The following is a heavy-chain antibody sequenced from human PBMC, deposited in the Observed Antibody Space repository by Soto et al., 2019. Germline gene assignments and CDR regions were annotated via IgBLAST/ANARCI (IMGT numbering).Heavy chain of an antibody. V-gene: IGHV4-39*01. Sequence: SETLSLTCTVSGGSIVSSSYCCVWIRQPPGKGLEWIGSIYYSGSTYYNPSLKSRVTISVDTSKNQFSLKLSSVTAADTAVYYCARHISVATPFDPWGQGTLVTVSS. CDR3: ARHISVATPFDP. CDR1: GGSIVSSSYC. J-gene: IGHJ5*02. CDR2: IYYSGST. D-gene: IGHD5-12*01.